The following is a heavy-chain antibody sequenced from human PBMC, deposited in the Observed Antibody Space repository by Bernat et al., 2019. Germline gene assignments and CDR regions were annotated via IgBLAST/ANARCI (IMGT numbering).Heavy chain of an antibody. V-gene: IGHV3-48*03. Sequence: EVQLVESGGGVVRPGGSLRLSCAASGFTFSSFEMDWVRQAPGKGLAWVTYINSRGSTISYADSVTGTLTISSNNAQNSLYLPMNSLRVADTAVYYCAGDRNGRGDGFGIWGQGTIVTV. CDR2: INSRGSTI. CDR1: GFTFSSFE. J-gene: IGHJ3*02. D-gene: IGHD1-1*01. CDR3: AGDRNGRGDGFGI.